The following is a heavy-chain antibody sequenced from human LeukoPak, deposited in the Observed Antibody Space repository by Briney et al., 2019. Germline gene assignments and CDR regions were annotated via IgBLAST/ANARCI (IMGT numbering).Heavy chain of an antibody. CDR2: IYHSGNT. V-gene: IGHV4-30-4*02. CDR3: ARSVGERGSGSYYVDY. Sequence: ASETLSLTCTVSGDSISSGYHYWSWIRQPPGKGLEWIGYIYHSGNTYYNPSLKSQISMSIDTSNNQFSLKLSSVTAADTAVYYCARSVGERGSGSYYVDYWGQGTLVTASS. J-gene: IGHJ4*02. CDR1: GDSISSGYHY. D-gene: IGHD3-10*01.